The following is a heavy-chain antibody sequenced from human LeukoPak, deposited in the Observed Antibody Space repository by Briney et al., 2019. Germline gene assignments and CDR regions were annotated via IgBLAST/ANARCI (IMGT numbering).Heavy chain of an antibody. J-gene: IGHJ4*02. CDR1: GGSFSGYY. CDR2: INHSGST. Sequence: SETLSLTCAVYGGSFSGYYWSWIRQPPGKGLEWIGEINHSGSTNYNPSLKSRVTISVDTSKNQFSLKVSSVTAADTALYYCARGGPTIVDYWGQGTLVTVSS. CDR3: ARGGPTIVDY. D-gene: IGHD1-26*01. V-gene: IGHV4-34*01.